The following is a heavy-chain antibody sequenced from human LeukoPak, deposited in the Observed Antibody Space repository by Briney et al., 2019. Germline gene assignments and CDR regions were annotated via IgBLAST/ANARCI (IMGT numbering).Heavy chain of an antibody. CDR3: ASKVTTGY. CDR1: GLTVSSTY. J-gene: IGHJ4*02. CDR2: IYSGGTT. Sequence: GSLRLSCVISGLTVSSTYMSWVRQPPGKGLEWVAVIYSGGTTNYADSVKGRFIVYRDSSKNTLYLQMNSLRAEDTAVYYCASKVTTGYWGQGTLVTVSS. D-gene: IGHD4-17*01. V-gene: IGHV3-66*01.